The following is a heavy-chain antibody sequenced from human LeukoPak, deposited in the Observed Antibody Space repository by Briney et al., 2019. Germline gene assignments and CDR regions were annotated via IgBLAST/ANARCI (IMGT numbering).Heavy chain of an antibody. CDR3: ARGGGRGYSYGTRKHYYFDY. D-gene: IGHD5-18*01. CDR2: IHTSGST. CDR1: GASISSTSYC. Sequence: SETLSLTCTVSGASISSTSYCWGWIRQPAGKGLEWIGHIHTSGSTNYNPSLKSRVTISVDTSKNQFSLKLSSVTAADTAVYYCARGGGRGYSYGTRKHYYFDYWGQGTLVTVSS. J-gene: IGHJ4*02. V-gene: IGHV4-61*09.